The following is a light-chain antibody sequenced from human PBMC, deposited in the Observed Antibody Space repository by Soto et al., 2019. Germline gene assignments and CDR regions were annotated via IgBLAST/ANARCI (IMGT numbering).Light chain of an antibody. Sequence: QRTHSPATLSSSVVGRVTVGGRASQTISNWLAWYQQKPGKAPKVLIYDASTLDGGVPSRFSGRRSGTDFTLTISSLQPSDFATYYCQQYNTYPLTFGGGTKVDIK. CDR2: DAS. J-gene: IGKJ4*01. V-gene: IGKV1-5*01. CDR3: QQYNTYPLT. CDR1: QTISNW.